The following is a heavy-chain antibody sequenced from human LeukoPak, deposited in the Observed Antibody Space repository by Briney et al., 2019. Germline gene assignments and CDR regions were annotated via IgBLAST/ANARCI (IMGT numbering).Heavy chain of an antibody. Sequence: GGSLRLSCAASGFTLSSYSMNWVRQAPGKGLEWVSVIYSGGTTYYADSVKGRFTISRGNSKNTLYLQMNSLRVEDTAVYYCAREGYSYGPFDYWGQGNLVTVSS. CDR2: IYSGGTT. J-gene: IGHJ4*02. D-gene: IGHD5-18*01. CDR1: GFTLSSYS. V-gene: IGHV3-66*01. CDR3: AREGYSYGPFDY.